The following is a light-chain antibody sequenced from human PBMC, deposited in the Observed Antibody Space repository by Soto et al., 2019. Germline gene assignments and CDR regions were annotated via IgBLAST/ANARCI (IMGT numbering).Light chain of an antibody. Sequence: DIQMTQSPSSLSASVGDRVTISCRASQGISNYLAWYQQKPGKVPRLLIYAASTLQTGVPSRFSGSGSGTDFTLTISSLQPEDVAIYFCQKYNSASQTFGGGTKVEVK. CDR2: AAS. CDR1: QGISNY. J-gene: IGKJ4*01. V-gene: IGKV1-27*01. CDR3: QKYNSASQT.